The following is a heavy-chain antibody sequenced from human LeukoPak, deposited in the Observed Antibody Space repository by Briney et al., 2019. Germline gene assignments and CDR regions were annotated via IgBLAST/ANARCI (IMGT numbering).Heavy chain of an antibody. J-gene: IGHJ4*02. CDR2: IYSTGRT. Sequence: TSETLSLTCTVSGGSISSYYWTWIRQPAGKGLEWIGRIYSTGRTSYNPSLKSRLTMSVDTSKNQFSLKLSSVTAADTAVYYCARDTGANWGQGTLVTVSS. CDR3: ARDTGAN. D-gene: IGHD1-26*01. V-gene: IGHV4-4*07. CDR1: GGSISSYY.